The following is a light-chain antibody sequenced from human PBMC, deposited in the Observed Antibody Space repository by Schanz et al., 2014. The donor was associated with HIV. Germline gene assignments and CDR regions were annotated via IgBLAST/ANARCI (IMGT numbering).Light chain of an antibody. Sequence: QLVLTQPPSVSGAPGQRVTISCTGTSSDIGTYYHVSWYQQHPGKAPKLMIYEGSKRPSGVSNRFSGSKSGNAASLTISGLQAEDEADYYCCSYAGNGLGVFGGGTKLTVL. CDR3: CSYAGNGLGV. J-gene: IGLJ3*02. CDR2: EGS. V-gene: IGLV2-23*01. CDR1: SSDIGTYYH.